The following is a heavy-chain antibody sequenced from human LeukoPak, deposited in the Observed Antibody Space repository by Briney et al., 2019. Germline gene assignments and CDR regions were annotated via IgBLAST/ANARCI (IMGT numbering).Heavy chain of an antibody. J-gene: IGHJ3*02. CDR1: GFTFSSYW. CDR2: INSDVSST. D-gene: IGHD2-2*03. V-gene: IGHV3-74*01. Sequence: GGSLRLSCAASGFTFSSYWMHWVRQAPGKGLVWVSRINSDVSSTSYADSVKGRFTISRDNAKNTLYLQMNSLRAEDTAVYYCARPGGYCSSTSCPAGAFDIWGQGTMVTVSS. CDR3: ARPGGYCSSTSCPAGAFDI.